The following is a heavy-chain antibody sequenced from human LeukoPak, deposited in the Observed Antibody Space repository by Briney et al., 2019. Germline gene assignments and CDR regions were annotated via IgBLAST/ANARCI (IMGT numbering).Heavy chain of an antibody. J-gene: IGHJ5*02. CDR1: GGSISSGGYS. CDR3: ARGKGWFDP. V-gene: IGHV4-30-2*01. CDR2: IYHSGST. Sequence: SQTLSLTCAVSGGSISSGGYSWSWIRQPPGKGLEWIGYIYHSGSTYYNPSLKSRVTISADRSKNQFSLKLSSVTAADTAVYYCARGKGWFDPWGQGTLVTVSS.